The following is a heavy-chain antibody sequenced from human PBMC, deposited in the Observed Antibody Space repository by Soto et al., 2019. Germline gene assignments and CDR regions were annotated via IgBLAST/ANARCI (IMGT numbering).Heavy chain of an antibody. J-gene: IGHJ3*01. D-gene: IGHD3-3*01. Sequence: PGGSLRLSCAASGFTFSSYSMNWVRQAPGKGLEWVSSISSSSSYIYYADSVKGRFTISRDNAKNSLYLQMNSLRAEDTAVYYCARDVLFGVTKVPVWGQGTMVTVSS. V-gene: IGHV3-21*01. CDR3: ARDVLFGVTKVPV. CDR1: GFTFSSYS. CDR2: ISSSSSYI.